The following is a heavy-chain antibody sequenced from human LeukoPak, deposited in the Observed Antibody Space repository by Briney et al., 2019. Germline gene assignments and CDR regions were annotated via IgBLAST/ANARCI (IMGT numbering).Heavy chain of an antibody. CDR2: INPNSGGT. J-gene: IGHJ4*02. Sequence: ASVKVSCKASGYTFTGYYMHWVRQAPGQGLEWMGRINPNSGGTNYAQKFQGRVTMTRDTSISTAYMELSRLRPDDTAVYYCARDHGYSYGNSDYWGQGTLVTVSS. CDR3: ARDHGYSYGNSDY. D-gene: IGHD5-18*01. CDR1: GYTFTGYY. V-gene: IGHV1-2*06.